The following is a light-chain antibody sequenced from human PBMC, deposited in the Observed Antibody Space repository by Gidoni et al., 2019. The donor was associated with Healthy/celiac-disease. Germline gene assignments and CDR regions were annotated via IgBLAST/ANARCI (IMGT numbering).Light chain of an antibody. CDR3: QQSYSTPPG. J-gene: IGKJ4*01. Sequence: DIQMTQSPSSLSASVGDRVTIPCRASQSISSYLNWYQQKPGKAPKLLIYAASSLQSGVPSRFSGSGSGTDFTLTISSLQPEDFATYYCQQSYSTPPGVXGXTKVEIK. V-gene: IGKV1-39*01. CDR2: AAS. CDR1: QSISSY.